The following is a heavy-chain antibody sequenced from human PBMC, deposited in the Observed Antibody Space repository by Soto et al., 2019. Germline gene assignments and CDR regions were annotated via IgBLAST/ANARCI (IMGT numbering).Heavy chain of an antibody. J-gene: IGHJ4*02. CDR3: ARAYRGSSWFPSYFDY. CDR2: IYYSWST. Sequence: QVQLQESGPGLVKPSETLSLTCTVSGVSISSYYWSWIRQPPGKGLEWIGYIYYSWSTNYNPSLKSRVTISVDTSKNQFSLKLSSVTAADTAVYFCARAYRGSSWFPSYFDYWGQGTLVTVSS. D-gene: IGHD6-13*01. V-gene: IGHV4-59*01. CDR1: GVSISSYY.